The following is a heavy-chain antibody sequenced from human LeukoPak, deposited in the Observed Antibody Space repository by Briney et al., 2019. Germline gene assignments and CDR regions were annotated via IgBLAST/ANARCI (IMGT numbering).Heavy chain of an antibody. CDR1: GYTFTGYY. CDR3: ARTPTVVTLYFDY. Sequence: ASVKVSCKASGYTFTGYYMHWVRQAPGQGLEWMGWINPNSGGTNYAQKFQGRVTMTRDTSISTAYMELSRLRSDDTAVYYCARTPTVVTLYFDYWGQGTLVTVSS. V-gene: IGHV1-2*02. J-gene: IGHJ4*02. CDR2: INPNSGGT. D-gene: IGHD4-23*01.